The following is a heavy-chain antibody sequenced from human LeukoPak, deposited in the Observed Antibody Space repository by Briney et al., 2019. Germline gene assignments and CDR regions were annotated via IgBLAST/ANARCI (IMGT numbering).Heavy chain of an antibody. CDR3: ARYVDTAMVTLDYYYYGMDV. CDR1: GYTFTSYG. V-gene: IGHV1-18*01. Sequence: ASVEVSCKASGYTFTSYGISWVRQAPGQGLEWMGWISAYNGNTNYAQKLQGRVTMTTDTSTSTAYMELRSLRSDDTAVYYCARYVDTAMVTLDYYYYGMDVWGQGTTVTVSS. CDR2: ISAYNGNT. J-gene: IGHJ6*02. D-gene: IGHD5-18*01.